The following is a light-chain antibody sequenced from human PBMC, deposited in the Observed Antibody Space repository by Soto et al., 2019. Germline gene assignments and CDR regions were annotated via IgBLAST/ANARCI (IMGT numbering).Light chain of an antibody. J-gene: IGLJ2*01. CDR3: AAWDDSLNGLV. V-gene: IGLV1-44*01. Sequence: QSLLTQPPSASGTPGQRVTISCSGSSSNIGSNTVNWYQQLPGTAPKLLIYSNNQRPSGVPDRFSGSRSGTSASLAISGLQSEDGTDYYCAAWDDSLNGLVFGGGTKLTVL. CDR2: SNN. CDR1: SSNIGSNT.